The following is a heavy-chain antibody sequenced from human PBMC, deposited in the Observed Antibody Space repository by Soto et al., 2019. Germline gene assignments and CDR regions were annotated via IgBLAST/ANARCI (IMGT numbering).Heavy chain of an antibody. CDR3: AKGRSTVTTDHFDY. D-gene: IGHD4-17*01. V-gene: IGHV3-23*01. CDR1: GYTFTSYY. Sequence: ASVKVSCKASGYTFTSYYMHWVRQAPGQGLEWVSAISGSGGSTYYADSVKGRFTISRDNSKNTLYLQMNSLRAEDTAVYYCAKGRSTVTTDHFDYWGQGTLVTVSS. J-gene: IGHJ4*02. CDR2: ISGSGGST.